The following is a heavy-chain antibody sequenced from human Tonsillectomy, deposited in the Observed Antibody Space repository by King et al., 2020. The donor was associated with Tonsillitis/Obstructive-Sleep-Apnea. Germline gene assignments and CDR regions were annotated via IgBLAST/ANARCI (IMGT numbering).Heavy chain of an antibody. D-gene: IGHD2/OR15-2a*01. Sequence: VQLVESGGGLVQPGRSLRLSCAASGFTFDDYGMHWVRQAPGKGLEWVSGSSWNSGSIGYADSVKGRFTISRDNAKNSLYLQMNSLRAEDTALYYCAKGLGSYFDAFDIWGQGTMVTVSS. CDR1: GFTFDDYG. CDR3: AKGLGSYFDAFDI. V-gene: IGHV3-9*01. J-gene: IGHJ3*02. CDR2: SSWNSGSI.